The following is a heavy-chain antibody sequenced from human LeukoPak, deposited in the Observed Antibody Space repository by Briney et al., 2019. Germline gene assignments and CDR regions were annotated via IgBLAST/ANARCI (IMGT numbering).Heavy chain of an antibody. V-gene: IGHV4-61*02. D-gene: IGHD1-26*01. CDR2: IYTSGST. CDR3: ASELGFPTYYFDY. Sequence: SQTLSLTCTVSGGSISSGSYYWSWIRQPAGKGLEWIGRIYTSGSTNYNPSLKSRVTISVDTSKNQFSLKLSSVTAADTAVYYCASELGFPTYYFDYWGQGTLVTVSS. CDR1: GGSISSGSYY. J-gene: IGHJ4*02.